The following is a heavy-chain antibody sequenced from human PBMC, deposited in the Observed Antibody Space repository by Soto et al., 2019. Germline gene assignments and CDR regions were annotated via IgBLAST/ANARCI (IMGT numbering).Heavy chain of an antibody. J-gene: IGHJ4*02. Sequence: SETLSLTCAVYGGSFSGYYWSWIRQPPGKGLEWIGEINHSGSTNYNPSLKSRVTISVDTSKNQFSLKLSSVTAADTAVYYCARVLVKASDDFWSGYLTYYFDDWGQGTLVTVSS. V-gene: IGHV4-34*01. CDR3: ARVLVKASDDFWSGYLTYYFDD. CDR2: INHSGST. D-gene: IGHD3-3*01. CDR1: GGSFSGYY.